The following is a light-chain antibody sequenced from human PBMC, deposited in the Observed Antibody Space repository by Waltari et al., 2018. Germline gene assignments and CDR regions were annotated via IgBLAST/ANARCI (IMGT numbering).Light chain of an antibody. J-gene: IGKJ2*01. V-gene: IGKV3-20*01. Sequence: EIVLTQSPGTLSLSTGQRATLSCRASQILSNNFLAWYQQMSGQPPRLLIYGASRRATGIPDRFSVAGSGTDFTRTISRLEAEDSAVYYCQQYANSPYTFGQGTKLEV. CDR1: QILSNNF. CDR2: GAS. CDR3: QQYANSPYT.